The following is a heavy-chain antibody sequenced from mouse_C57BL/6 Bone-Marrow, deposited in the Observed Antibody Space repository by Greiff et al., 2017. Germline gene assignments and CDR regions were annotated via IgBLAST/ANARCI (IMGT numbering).Heavy chain of an antibody. CDR1: GYTFTSYT. D-gene: IGHD2-4*01. V-gene: IGHV1-4*01. CDR3: ASWDPYDYDGVDY. J-gene: IGHJ2*01. Sequence: VQVVESGAELARPGASVKMSCKASGYTFTSYTMHWVKQRPGQGLEWIGYINPSSGYTKYNQKFKDKATLTADKSSSTAYMQLSSLTSEDSAVYYCASWDPYDYDGVDYWGQGTTLTVSS. CDR2: INPSSGYT.